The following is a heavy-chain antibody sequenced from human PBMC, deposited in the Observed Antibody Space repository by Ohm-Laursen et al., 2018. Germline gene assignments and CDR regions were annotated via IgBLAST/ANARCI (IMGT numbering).Heavy chain of an antibody. V-gene: IGHV4-59*01. CDR1: GGSISSFY. CDR3: ASLVVTALHGYYFDY. Sequence: GTLSLTCIVSGGSISSFYWSWIRQPPGKGLEYIGYIYYSGSTNYNPSLKSRLTISVDTSKNQFSLKLSSVTAADTAVYYCASLVVTALHGYYFDYWGQGTLVTVSS. CDR2: IYYSGST. J-gene: IGHJ4*02. D-gene: IGHD2-21*02.